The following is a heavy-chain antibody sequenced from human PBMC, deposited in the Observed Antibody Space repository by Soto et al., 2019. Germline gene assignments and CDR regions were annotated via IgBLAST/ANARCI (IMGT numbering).Heavy chain of an antibody. CDR2: INHSGST. V-gene: IGHV4-34*01. J-gene: IGHJ4*02. CDR3: ARGVSQATYYYGSGSDD. D-gene: IGHD3-10*01. Sequence: LSLTCAVYGGSFIGYYWSWIRQPPGKGLEWIGEINHSGSTNYNPSLKSRVTISVDTSKNQFSLKLSSVTAADTAVYYCARGVSQATYYYGSGSDDWGQGTLVTVSS. CDR1: GGSFIGYY.